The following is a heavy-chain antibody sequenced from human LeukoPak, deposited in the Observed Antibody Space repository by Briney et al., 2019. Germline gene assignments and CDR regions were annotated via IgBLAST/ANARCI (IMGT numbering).Heavy chain of an antibody. CDR2: IYYSGYT. CDR1: GGSISSYY. CDR3: ARTTMVRGTYYMDV. Sequence: PSETLSLTCTVSGGSISSYYWSWIRQPPGKGLEWIGCIYYSGYTNYKSSLKSRVTISVDTSKNQFSLKLSSVTAADTAVYYCARTTMVRGTYYMDVWGKGTTVTVSS. J-gene: IGHJ6*03. V-gene: IGHV4-59*01. D-gene: IGHD3-10*01.